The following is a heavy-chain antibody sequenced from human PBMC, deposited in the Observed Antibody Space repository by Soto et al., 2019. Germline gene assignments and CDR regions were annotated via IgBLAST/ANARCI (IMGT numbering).Heavy chain of an antibody. CDR2: IYYSGST. V-gene: IGHV4-59*01. Sequence: SETLSLTCTVSGGSISSYYWSWIRQPPGKGLEWIGYIYYSGSTNYNPSLKSRVTISVDTSKNQFSLKLSSVTAADTAVYYCARDSSGPAYYYYYGMDVWGQGTTVTVSS. CDR3: ARDSSGPAYYYYYGMDV. CDR1: GGSISSYY. D-gene: IGHD6-19*01. J-gene: IGHJ6*02.